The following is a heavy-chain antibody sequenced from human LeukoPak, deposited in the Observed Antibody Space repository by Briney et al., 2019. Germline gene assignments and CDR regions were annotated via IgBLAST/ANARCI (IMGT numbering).Heavy chain of an antibody. CDR2: ISGSGGST. J-gene: IGHJ4*02. CDR3: AKSGYRDSSGYYYPLCPDY. CDR1: GFTFSSYA. D-gene: IGHD3-22*01. V-gene: IGHV3-23*01. Sequence: GGSLRLSCAASGFTFSSYAMSWVRQAPGKGLEWVSAISGSGGSTYYADSVKGRFTISRDNSKNTLYLQMNSLRAEDTAVYYCAKSGYRDSSGYYYPLCPDYWGQGTLVTISS.